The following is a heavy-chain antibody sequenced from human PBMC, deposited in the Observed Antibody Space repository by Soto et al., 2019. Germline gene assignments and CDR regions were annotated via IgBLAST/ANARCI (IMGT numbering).Heavy chain of an antibody. D-gene: IGHD4-17*01. CDR2: ISNDGTNK. Sequence: QVQLVESGGGVVQPGRSLRLSCAASGFTFRSYAMHWVRQAPGKGLEWVALISNDGTNKKYEASVKGRFTISRDNSKNTLYLQMNRLRAEDTAVYYCASPRVIIRSYYFDYWGQGTLVTVSS. V-gene: IGHV3-30-3*01. CDR3: ASPRVIIRSYYFDY. J-gene: IGHJ4*02. CDR1: GFTFRSYA.